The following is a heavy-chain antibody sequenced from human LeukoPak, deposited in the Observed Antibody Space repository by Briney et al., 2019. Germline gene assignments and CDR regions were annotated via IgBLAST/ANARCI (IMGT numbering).Heavy chain of an antibody. Sequence: SETLSLTCTVSGGSIRSYYWSWIRQPPGKGLEWIGYIYYSGSTNYNPSLRSRVTISVDTSKNQFSLKLSSVTAADTAVYYCARSLYYDFWSGYITGDAFDIWGQGTMVTVSS. D-gene: IGHD3-3*01. V-gene: IGHV4-59*01. CDR3: ARSLYYDFWSGYITGDAFDI. CDR1: GGSIRSYY. CDR2: IYYSGST. J-gene: IGHJ3*02.